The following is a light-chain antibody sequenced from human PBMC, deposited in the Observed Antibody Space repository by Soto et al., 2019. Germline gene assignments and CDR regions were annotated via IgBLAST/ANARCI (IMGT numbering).Light chain of an antibody. CDR2: GNS. CDR3: QSYDSSLSVV. Sequence: QSVLTQPPSVSGAPGQRVTISCTGSSSNIGAGYDVHWYQQLPGTAPKLLIYGNSNRPSGVPDRFSGAKSGTSASLAITGLQAGDEADYYCQSYDSSLSVVFGGGTEVTVL. CDR1: SSNIGAGYD. V-gene: IGLV1-40*01. J-gene: IGLJ2*01.